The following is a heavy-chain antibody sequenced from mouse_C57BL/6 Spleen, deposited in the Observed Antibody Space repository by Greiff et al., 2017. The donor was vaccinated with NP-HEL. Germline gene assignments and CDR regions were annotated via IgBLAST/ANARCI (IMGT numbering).Heavy chain of an antibody. V-gene: IGHV1-20*01. Sequence: VQLQQSGPELVKPGDSVKISCKASGYSFTGYFMNWVMQSHGKSLEWIGRINPYNGDTFYNQKFKGKATLTVDKSSSTAHMELRSLTSEDSAVYYCARSPFTTVVAEYYFDYWGQGTTLTVSS. J-gene: IGHJ2*01. CDR1: GYSFTGYF. CDR3: ARSPFTTVVAEYYFDY. CDR2: INPYNGDT. D-gene: IGHD1-1*01.